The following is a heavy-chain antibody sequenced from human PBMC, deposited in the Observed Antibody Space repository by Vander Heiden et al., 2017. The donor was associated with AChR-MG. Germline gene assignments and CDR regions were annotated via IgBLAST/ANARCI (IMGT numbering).Heavy chain of an antibody. V-gene: IGHV3-73*02. D-gene: IGHD2-8*02. CDR1: GFTFSGSA. J-gene: IGHJ6*03. Sequence: EVQLVESGGGLVQPGGSLKLSCAASGFTFSGSAMHWVRQASGKGLEWVGRIRSKANSYATAYAASVKGRFTISRDDSKNTAYLQMNSLKTEDTAVYYCTRRRCTGGVCNYYYMDVWGKGTTVTVSS. CDR3: TRRRCTGGVCNYYYMDV. CDR2: IRSKANSYAT.